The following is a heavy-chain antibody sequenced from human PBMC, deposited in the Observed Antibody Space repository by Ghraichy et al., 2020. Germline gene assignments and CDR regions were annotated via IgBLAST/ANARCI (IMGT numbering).Heavy chain of an antibody. D-gene: IGHD3-10*01. Sequence: SETLSLTCTVSGGSVSSGSYYWSWIRQPPGKGLEWIGYIYYSGSTNYNPSLKSRVTISVDTSKNQFSLKLSSVTAADTAVYYCARDLGFGDYYGMDVWGQGTTVTVSS. CDR2: IYYSGST. CDR1: GGSVSSGSYY. V-gene: IGHV4-61*01. CDR3: ARDLGFGDYYGMDV. J-gene: IGHJ6*02.